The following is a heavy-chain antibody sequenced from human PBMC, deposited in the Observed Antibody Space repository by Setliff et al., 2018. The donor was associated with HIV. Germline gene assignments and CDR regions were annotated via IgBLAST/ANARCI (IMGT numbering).Heavy chain of an antibody. CDR2: IFYTGST. Sequence: LSLTCTVSGGSISSYYWTWLRQFPGKGLEWIGFIFYTGSTTYNPSLNSRVTISVDTSKNQFSLKLNSVTAADTAMYYCARVVDADYLDYWGQGTPVTVSS. V-gene: IGHV4-59*08. D-gene: IGHD2-15*01. CDR1: GGSISSYY. J-gene: IGHJ4*02. CDR3: ARVVDADYLDY.